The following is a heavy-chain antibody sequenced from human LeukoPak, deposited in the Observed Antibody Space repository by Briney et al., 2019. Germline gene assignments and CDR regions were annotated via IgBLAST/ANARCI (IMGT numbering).Heavy chain of an antibody. CDR2: IYHSGST. V-gene: IGHV4-38-2*02. Sequence: SETLSLTCTVSGYSISSGYYWGWIRQPPGKGLEWIGSIYHSGSTNYNPSLKSRVTISVDTSKNQFSLKLSSVTAADTAVYYCARGSYCSGGSCSPRWFDPWGQGTLVTVSS. CDR1: GYSISSGYY. J-gene: IGHJ5*02. D-gene: IGHD2-15*01. CDR3: ARGSYCSGGSCSPRWFDP.